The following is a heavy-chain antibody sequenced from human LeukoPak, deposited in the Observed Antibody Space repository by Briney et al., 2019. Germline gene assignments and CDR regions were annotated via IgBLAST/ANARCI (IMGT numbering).Heavy chain of an antibody. Sequence: GASVKVSCKASGYTFTSYGISWVRQAPGQGLEWMGWISAYNGNTNYAQKLQGRVTMTTDTSTSTAYVELRSLRSDDTAVYYCARVGGYCSSTSCQHDHSYFDYWGQGTLVTVSS. V-gene: IGHV1-18*01. CDR1: GYTFTSYG. J-gene: IGHJ4*02. D-gene: IGHD2-2*01. CDR3: ARVGGYCSSTSCQHDHSYFDY. CDR2: ISAYNGNT.